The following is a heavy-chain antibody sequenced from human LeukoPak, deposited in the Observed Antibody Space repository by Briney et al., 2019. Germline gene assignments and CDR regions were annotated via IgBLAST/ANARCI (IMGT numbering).Heavy chain of an antibody. CDR1: GFTFSSYA. D-gene: IGHD3-22*01. Sequence: PGGSLRISCAASGFTFSSYAMSWVRQAPGKGLEWVSAISGSGGSTYYADSVKGRFTISRDNSKNTLYLQMNSLRAEDTAVYYCAKEGRGSLYYYDSSGYNGIDYWGQGTLVTVSS. V-gene: IGHV3-23*01. CDR3: AKEGRGSLYYYDSSGYNGIDY. CDR2: ISGSGGST. J-gene: IGHJ4*02.